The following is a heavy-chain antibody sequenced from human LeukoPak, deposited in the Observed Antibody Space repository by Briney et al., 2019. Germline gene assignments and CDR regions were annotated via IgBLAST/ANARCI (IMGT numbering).Heavy chain of an antibody. CDR1: GFTYSSYW. D-gene: IGHD3-3*01. Sequence: GGSLRLSCAASGFTYSSYWMRWVRQAPGKGLVWVGHINSDGSSTAYADSVKGRFTISRDNAKNTLYLQMNSLRAEDTAVYYCARGLTIFGAVNDAFDIWGQGTMVTVSS. CDR2: INSDGSST. V-gene: IGHV3-74*01. J-gene: IGHJ3*02. CDR3: ARGLTIFGAVNDAFDI.